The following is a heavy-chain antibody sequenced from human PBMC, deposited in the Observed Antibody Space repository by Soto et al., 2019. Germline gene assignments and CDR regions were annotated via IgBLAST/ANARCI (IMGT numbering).Heavy chain of an antibody. CDR2: IYPGDSDT. V-gene: IGHV5-51*01. J-gene: IGHJ6*02. Sequence: GESLKISCQGSGYSFTSYWIGWVRQMPGKGLEWMGIIYPGDSDTRYSPSFQGQVTISADKPISTAYLQWRSLKASDTALYYCARPIAARALSGRDVCGQGPTVTVAS. D-gene: IGHD6-6*01. CDR3: ARPIAARALSGRDV. CDR1: GYSFTSYW.